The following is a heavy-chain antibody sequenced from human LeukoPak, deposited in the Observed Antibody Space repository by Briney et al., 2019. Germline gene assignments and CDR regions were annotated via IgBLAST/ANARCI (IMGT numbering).Heavy chain of an antibody. Sequence: PGGSLRLSCAASGFNFSNFAMSWVRQAPGKGPEWLSAMTGPADTTYYAESVKGRFTISRDYSKSMVYLQMTSLRVEDTAIYYCAKGAEIDHWGQGTLVTVSS. J-gene: IGHJ4*02. V-gene: IGHV3-23*01. CDR3: AKGAEIDH. CDR2: MTGPADTT. CDR1: GFNFSNFA.